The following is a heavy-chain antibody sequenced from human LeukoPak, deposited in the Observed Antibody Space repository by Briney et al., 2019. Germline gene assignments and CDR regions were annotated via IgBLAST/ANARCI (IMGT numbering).Heavy chain of an antibody. CDR3: ARATYLPTGFDY. Sequence: SETLSLTCTVSGGSISSGGYYWSWIRQHPGKGLEWIGYIYYSGSTYYNPSLKSRVTISVDTSKNQFSLKLSSVTAADTAVYYCARATYLPTGFDYWGQGTLVTVSS. V-gene: IGHV4-31*03. CDR1: GGSISSGGYY. J-gene: IGHJ4*02. D-gene: IGHD4-17*01. CDR2: IYYSGST.